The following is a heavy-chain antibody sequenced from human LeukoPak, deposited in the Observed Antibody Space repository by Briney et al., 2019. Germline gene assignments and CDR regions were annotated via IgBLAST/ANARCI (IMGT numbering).Heavy chain of an antibody. CDR3: ARRAVAYYYSYYMDV. V-gene: IGHV1-8*03. D-gene: IGHD6-19*01. CDR2: MHPNSGNT. Sequence: ASVKVSCKASGYTFTSYDINWVRQATGQGLEWMGWMHPNSGNTGYAQKFQGRVTITRNTSISTAYMELSSLRSEDTAVYYCARRAVAYYYSYYMDVWGKGTTVTVSS. CDR1: GYTFTSYD. J-gene: IGHJ6*03.